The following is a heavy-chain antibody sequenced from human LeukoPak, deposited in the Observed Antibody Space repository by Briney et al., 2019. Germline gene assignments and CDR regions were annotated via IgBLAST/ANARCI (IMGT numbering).Heavy chain of an antibody. CDR1: GFTFSSYA. V-gene: IGHV3-30*04. CDR2: ISYDGSNK. J-gene: IGHJ4*02. Sequence: PGGSLRLSCAASGFTFSSYAMHWVRQAPGKGLEWVAVISYDGSNKYYADSVKGRFTISRDNSKNTLYLQMNTLRAEDTAVYYCANRLGTTGTTTYFDYWGQGTLVTVSS. D-gene: IGHD1-1*01. CDR3: ANRLGTTGTTTYFDY.